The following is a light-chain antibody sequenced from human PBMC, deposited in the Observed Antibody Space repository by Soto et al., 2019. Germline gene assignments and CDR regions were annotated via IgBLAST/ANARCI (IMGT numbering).Light chain of an antibody. CDR3: SSYISSRYV. J-gene: IGLJ1*01. Sequence: QSALTQPASVSGSPGQSITISCTGSSSDVGGYNYVSWYQHLPGNAPKLMIYEVSTRPSGVSNRFSGSESGNTASLTISGLQAEDEADYYCSSYISSRYVFGTGTKLTVL. V-gene: IGLV2-14*01. CDR1: SSDVGGYNY. CDR2: EVS.